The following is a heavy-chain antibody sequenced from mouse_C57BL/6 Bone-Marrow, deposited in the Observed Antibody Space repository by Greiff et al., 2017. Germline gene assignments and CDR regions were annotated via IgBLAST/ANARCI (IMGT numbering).Heavy chain of an antibody. V-gene: IGHV7-3*01. CDR2: IRNKANGYTT. Sequence: EVKLQESGGGLVQPGGSLSLSCAASGFTFTDYYMSWVRQPPGKALEWLGFIRNKANGYTTEYSASVKGRFTISRDNSQSILYLQMNALRAEDSDTYYCERDSTTVVALDYWGQGTTLTVSS. J-gene: IGHJ2*01. D-gene: IGHD1-1*01. CDR3: ERDSTTVVALDY. CDR1: GFTFTDYY.